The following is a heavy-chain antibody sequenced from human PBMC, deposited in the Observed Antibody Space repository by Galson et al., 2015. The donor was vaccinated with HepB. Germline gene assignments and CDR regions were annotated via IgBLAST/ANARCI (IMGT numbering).Heavy chain of an antibody. J-gene: IGHJ3*02. CDR3: ARVGYICDWCGFDM. Sequence: SVKVSCKASGYTFTGNYLHWVRQAPGQGLEWMGRITPNSGDTNYAQKFQGRVTMTRDTSINTAYMELTRLTLDDTAVYYCARVGYICDWCGFDMWGQGTMVTVSS. CDR2: ITPNSGDT. D-gene: IGHD2-8*02. CDR1: GYTFTGNY. V-gene: IGHV1-2*06.